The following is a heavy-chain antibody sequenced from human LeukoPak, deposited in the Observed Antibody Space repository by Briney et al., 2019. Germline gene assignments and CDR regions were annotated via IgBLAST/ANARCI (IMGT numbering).Heavy chain of an antibody. D-gene: IGHD5-18*01. J-gene: IGHJ4*02. CDR1: GYTFTSYD. CDR2: MKPDRGNT. CDR3: AKRGYSYGDFDY. Sequence: ASVKVSCKASGYTFTSYDINWVRHAPGQGLEWMGWMKPDRGNTGYAQKFQGRVTMTRNTSISTAYMELSSLRSEYTAVYYCAKRGYSYGDFDYWGQGTLVTASS. V-gene: IGHV1-8*01.